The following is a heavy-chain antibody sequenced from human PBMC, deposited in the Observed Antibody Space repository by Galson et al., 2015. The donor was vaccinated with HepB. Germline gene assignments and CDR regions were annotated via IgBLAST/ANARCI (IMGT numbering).Heavy chain of an antibody. J-gene: IGHJ4*02. CDR1: GYTFTSYA. CDR3: ARDGSSAHRAYYFDY. Sequence: SVKVSCKASGYTFTSYAMHWVRQAPGQRLEWMGWINAGNGNTKYSQKFQGRVTITRDTSASTAYMELSSLRSEDTAVYYCARDGSSAHRAYYFDYWGQGTLVTVSS. V-gene: IGHV1-3*01. D-gene: IGHD2-2*01. CDR2: INAGNGNT.